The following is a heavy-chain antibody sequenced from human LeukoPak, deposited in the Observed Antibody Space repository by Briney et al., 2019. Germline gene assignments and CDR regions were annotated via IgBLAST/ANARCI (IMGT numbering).Heavy chain of an antibody. CDR2: INPSGGST. J-gene: IGHJ4*02. CDR1: GYTFTSYY. CDR3: ARAPDLELFDY. V-gene: IGHV1-46*01. Sequence: ASVKVSCKASGYTFTSYYMHLVRQAPGQGLEWMGIINPSGGSTSYAQKFRGRVTMTRDTSTSTVYMELSSLRSEDTAVYYCARAPDLELFDYWGQGTLVTVSS. D-gene: IGHD1-26*01.